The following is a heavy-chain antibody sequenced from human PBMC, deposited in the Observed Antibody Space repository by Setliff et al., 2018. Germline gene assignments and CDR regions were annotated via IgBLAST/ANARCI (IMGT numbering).Heavy chain of an antibody. CDR2: IDISSTTI. CDR1: GYTFSS. J-gene: IGHJ6*03. Sequence: GGSLRLSCVGSGYTFSSMVWVRQAPGKGLEWISYIDISSTTIYYADSVKGRFTISRDNAKNSLYLQMNSLRAEDTAVYYCARLALTGYDSSGYYYALEYYYYMDVWGKGTTVTVSS. V-gene: IGHV3-48*04. CDR3: ARLALTGYDSSGYYYALEYYYYMDV. D-gene: IGHD3-22*01.